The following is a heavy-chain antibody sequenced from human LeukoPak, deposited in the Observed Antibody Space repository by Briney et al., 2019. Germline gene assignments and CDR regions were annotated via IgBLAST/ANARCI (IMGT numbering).Heavy chain of an antibody. CDR2: ISGSGGST. CDR3: AKDLDDSSGYDWFDP. CDR1: GFTFSSYA. D-gene: IGHD3-22*01. J-gene: IGHJ5*02. V-gene: IGHV3-23*01. Sequence: GGSLRLSCAASGFTFSSYAMSWVRQAPGKGLEWVSAISGSGGSTYYADSVKGRFTISRDNSKNTLYLQMNSLRAEDTAVYYCAKDLDDSSGYDWFDPWGQGTLVTVSS.